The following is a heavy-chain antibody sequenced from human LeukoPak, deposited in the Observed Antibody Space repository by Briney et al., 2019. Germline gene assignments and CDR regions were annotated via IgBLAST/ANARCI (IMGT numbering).Heavy chain of an antibody. CDR3: ARAYYYGSGSYSDGMDV. V-gene: IGHV3-11*01. Sequence: GGSLRLSCAASGFTFSDYYMSWIRQAPGRGLEWVSYISSSGSTIYYADSVKGRFTISRDNAKNSLYLQMNSLRAEDTAVYYCARAYYYGSGSYSDGMDVWGQGTTVTVSS. J-gene: IGHJ6*02. D-gene: IGHD3-10*01. CDR2: ISSSGSTI. CDR1: GFTFSDYY.